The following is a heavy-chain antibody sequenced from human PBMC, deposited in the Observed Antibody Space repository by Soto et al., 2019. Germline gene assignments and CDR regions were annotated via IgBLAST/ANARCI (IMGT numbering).Heavy chain of an antibody. Sequence: SGPTLVNPTQTLTLTCTFSGFSLSTSGVGVGWIRQPPGKALEWLALIYWNDDKRYSPSLKSRLTITKDTSKNQVVLKMTNMDPVDTATYYCAHRFSHEGYCTNGVCYTRDWFDPWGQGTLVTVSS. CDR3: AHRFSHEGYCTNGVCYTRDWFDP. V-gene: IGHV2-5*01. CDR1: GFSLSTSGVG. J-gene: IGHJ5*02. D-gene: IGHD2-8*01. CDR2: IYWNDDK.